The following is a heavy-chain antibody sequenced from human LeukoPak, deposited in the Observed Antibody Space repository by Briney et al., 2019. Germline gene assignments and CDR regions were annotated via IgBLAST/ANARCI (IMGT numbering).Heavy chain of an antibody. CDR3: ARGELRYFDWLLHYYYYGMDV. J-gene: IGHJ6*02. Sequence: PGGSLRLSCAASGFTFSSYAMHWVRQAPAKGLEWVAVISYDGSNKYYADSVKGRFTISRDNSKNTLYLQMNSLRAEDTAVYYCARGELRYFDWLLHYYYYGMDVWGQGTTVTVSS. CDR2: ISYDGSNK. D-gene: IGHD3-9*01. CDR1: GFTFSSYA. V-gene: IGHV3-30*04.